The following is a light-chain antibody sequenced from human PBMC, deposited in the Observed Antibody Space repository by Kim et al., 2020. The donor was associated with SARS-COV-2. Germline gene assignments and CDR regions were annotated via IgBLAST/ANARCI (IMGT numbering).Light chain of an antibody. J-gene: IGKJ1*01. CDR3: QQSHSTPQT. CDR2: AAS. Sequence: DIQMTQSPSSLSASVGDRVTITCRASQSISSYLNWYQQKPGKAPKLLIYAASSLQSGVPSRFSGSGSGTDYTLTISSLQPEDFGTYYCQQSHSTPQTFGQGTKVDIK. V-gene: IGKV1-39*01. CDR1: QSISSY.